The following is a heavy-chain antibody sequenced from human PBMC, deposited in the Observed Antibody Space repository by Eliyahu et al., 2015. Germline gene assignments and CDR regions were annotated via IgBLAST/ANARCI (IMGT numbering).Heavy chain of an antibody. CDR3: AHRRAYTTSSLDF. J-gene: IGHJ4*02. Sequence: QITLKESGPALVKPTETLTLTCTFSGFSLSSPGVAVGWIRQPPGKALEWVGTLYLEDDKRYSPSLRNRLSITKDISKSQVALTMSNMDPVDTGTYYCAHRRAYTTSSLDFWGQGTPVTVSS. CDR2: LYLEDDK. CDR1: GFSLSSPGVA. V-gene: IGHV2-5*02. D-gene: IGHD2-2*02.